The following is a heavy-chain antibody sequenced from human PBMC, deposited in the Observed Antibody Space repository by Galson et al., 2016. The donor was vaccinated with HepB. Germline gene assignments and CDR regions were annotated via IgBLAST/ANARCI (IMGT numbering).Heavy chain of an antibody. Sequence: SVKVSCKASGGSSTTYPISWVRQAPGQGLEWMGRIIPIFGITNYAQSFQGRVTITADKSTTTVYMELSSLRSEDTAMYYCEREEGLSSAKDYGMDVWGKGTTVTVSS. J-gene: IGHJ6*04. V-gene: IGHV1-69*04. D-gene: IGHD2-15*01. CDR3: EREEGLSSAKDYGMDV. CDR2: IIPIFGIT. CDR1: GGSSTTYP.